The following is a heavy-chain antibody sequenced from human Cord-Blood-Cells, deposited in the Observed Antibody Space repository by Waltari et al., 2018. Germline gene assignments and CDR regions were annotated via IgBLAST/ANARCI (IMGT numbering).Heavy chain of an antibody. J-gene: IGHJ3*02. CDR2: IKQDGSRN. Sequence: EVQLVESGGGLVQPGGSLRLSCAASGFTFSSFWMGWVRQAPGKGLEWVANIKQDGSRNYYVDSVKGRFTISRDNAKNSLYLQMNSLRAEDTAVYYCARTTGEKVAFDIWGQGTMVTVSS. V-gene: IGHV3-7*01. D-gene: IGHD3-16*01. CDR1: GFTFSSFW. CDR3: ARTTGEKVAFDI.